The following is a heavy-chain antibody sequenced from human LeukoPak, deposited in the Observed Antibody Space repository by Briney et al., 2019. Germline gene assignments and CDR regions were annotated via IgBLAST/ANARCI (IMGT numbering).Heavy chain of an antibody. J-gene: IGHJ6*03. CDR2: IYYSGST. D-gene: IGHD2-2*01. Sequence: PSETLSLTCTVSGGSISSSSYYWGWIRQPPGKGLEWIGSIYYSGSTYYNPSLKSRVTISVDTSKNQFSLKLSSVTAADTAVYYCARRAGVVVPAALDYYYYMDVWGKGTTVTVSS. CDR1: GGSISSSSYY. V-gene: IGHV4-39*01. CDR3: ARRAGVVVPAALDYYYYMDV.